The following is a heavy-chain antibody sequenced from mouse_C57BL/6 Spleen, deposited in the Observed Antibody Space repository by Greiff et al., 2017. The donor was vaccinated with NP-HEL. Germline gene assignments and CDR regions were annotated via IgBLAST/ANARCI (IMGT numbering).Heavy chain of an antibody. CDR3: ARGRGRGDYFDY. CDR1: GYTFTSYW. Sequence: QVQLQQPGAELVRPGSSVKLSCKASGYTFTSYWMHWVKQRPIQGLEWIGNIDPSDSATHYNQKFKDKATLTVDKSSSTAYMQLSSLTSEDSAVDYCARGRGRGDYFDYWGQGTTLTVSS. V-gene: IGHV1-52*01. CDR2: IDPSDSAT. J-gene: IGHJ2*01. D-gene: IGHD3-3*01.